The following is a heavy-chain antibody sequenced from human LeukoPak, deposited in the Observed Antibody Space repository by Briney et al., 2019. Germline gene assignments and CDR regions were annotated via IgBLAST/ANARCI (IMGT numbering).Heavy chain of an antibody. V-gene: IGHV4-4*07. CDR2: IYTSGST. CDR1: GGSISSYY. D-gene: IGHD3-9*01. Sequence: SETXXLTCTXSGGSISSYYWXWIRQPAGKGVEWIGRIYTSGSTNYNPSLKSRVTMSVDTSKNQFSLKLSSVTAADTAVYYCAREAYYDILTGPNLGWYFDLWGRGTLVTVSS. CDR3: AREAYYDILTGPNLGWYFDL. J-gene: IGHJ2*01.